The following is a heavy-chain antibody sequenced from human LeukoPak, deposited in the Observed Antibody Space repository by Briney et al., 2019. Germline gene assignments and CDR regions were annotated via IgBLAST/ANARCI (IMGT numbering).Heavy chain of an antibody. J-gene: IGHJ6*02. CDR2: ISGSGGST. CDR1: GFTFSSYA. Sequence: GGSLRLSCAASGFTFSSYAMSWVRQAPGKGLEWVSAISGSGGSTYYADSVKGRFTTSRDNSKNTLYVQMNSLKTEDTAVYYCTTDRHYYDSSGPQDIDYYYYGMDVWGQGTTVTVSS. CDR3: TTDRHYYDSSGPQDIDYYYYGMDV. D-gene: IGHD3-22*01. V-gene: IGHV3-23*01.